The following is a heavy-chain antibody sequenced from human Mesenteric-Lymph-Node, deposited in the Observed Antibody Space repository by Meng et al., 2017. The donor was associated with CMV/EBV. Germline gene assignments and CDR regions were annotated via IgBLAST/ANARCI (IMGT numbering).Heavy chain of an antibody. CDR3: ARGGLAFCGGDCYRGIDH. D-gene: IGHD2-21*01. CDR2: IYYSAGT. Sequence: LRLSCTVSGGSVSSGSYFWTWIRQPPGKGLEWIGYIYYSAGTYYNSSLKSRVSMSIDTSKKTFSLKVTSVTAADTAVYYCARGGLAFCGGDCYRGIDHWGQGTLVTVSS. J-gene: IGHJ4*02. V-gene: IGHV4-30-4*08. CDR1: GGSVSSGSYF.